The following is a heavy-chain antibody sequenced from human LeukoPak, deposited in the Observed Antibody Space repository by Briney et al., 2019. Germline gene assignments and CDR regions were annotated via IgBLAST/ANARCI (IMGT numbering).Heavy chain of an antibody. J-gene: IGHJ4*02. D-gene: IGHD6-19*01. CDR2: TYTRGRT. Sequence: SETLSLTCTVSGASIRNYYWSWIRQPAGKGLEWIGRTYTRGRTNYNPSLKSRVTMSVDASTNQYSLKLTSVTAADTAIYYCARDSGIAVAGFDYWGRGTLITVSS. CDR1: GASIRNYY. V-gene: IGHV4-4*07. CDR3: ARDSGIAVAGFDY.